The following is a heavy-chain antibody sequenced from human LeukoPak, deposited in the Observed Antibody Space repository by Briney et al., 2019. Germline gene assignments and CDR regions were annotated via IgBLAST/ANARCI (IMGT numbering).Heavy chain of an antibody. D-gene: IGHD4-17*01. Sequence: PSETLSLTCAVYGGSFSGYYWSWIRQPPGKGLEWIGEINHSGSTNYNPSLKSRVTISVDTSKNQFSRKLSSVTAADTAVYYCARERSTVTTFDYWGQGTLVTVSS. CDR3: ARERSTVTTFDY. CDR1: GGSFSGYY. J-gene: IGHJ4*02. CDR2: INHSGST. V-gene: IGHV4-34*01.